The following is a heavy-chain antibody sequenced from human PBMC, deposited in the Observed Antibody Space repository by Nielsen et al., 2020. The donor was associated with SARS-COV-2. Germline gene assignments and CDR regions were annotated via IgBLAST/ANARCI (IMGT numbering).Heavy chain of an antibody. CDR3: ARDTQGYCSSTSCYADYYYGMDV. Sequence: ASVKVSCKASGYTFTSYGISWVRQAPGQGLEWMEWISAYNGNTNYAQKLQGRVTMTTDTSTSTAYMELRSLRSDDTAVYYCARDTQGYCSSTSCYADYYYGMDVWGQGTTVTVSS. CDR2: ISAYNGNT. D-gene: IGHD2-2*01. CDR1: GYTFTSYG. J-gene: IGHJ6*02. V-gene: IGHV1-18*01.